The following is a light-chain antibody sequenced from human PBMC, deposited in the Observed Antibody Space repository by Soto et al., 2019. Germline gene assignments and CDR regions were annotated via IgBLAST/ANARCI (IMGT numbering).Light chain of an antibody. Sequence: QSALTQPASVSGSPGQSITIACTGTSSDVGGDNFVSWYQQQPGKAPKLMTYDFQQPPSWIPDRFSGSKSGNTASLTIPGLQAEDEADYYCNSCTSSNTYDFGTGTKVTVL. J-gene: IGLJ1*01. CDR3: NSCTSSNTYD. CDR2: DFQ. V-gene: IGLV2-14*03. CDR1: SSDVGGDNF.